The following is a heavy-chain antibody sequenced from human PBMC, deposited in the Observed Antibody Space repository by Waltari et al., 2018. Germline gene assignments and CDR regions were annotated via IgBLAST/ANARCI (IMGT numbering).Heavy chain of an antibody. CDR2: IFSDGTT. V-gene: IGHV4-39*01. J-gene: IGHJ5*02. Sequence: GSGPGLVEPSENLSLTCTVSGGSIIDINHSWAWIRQPPGKGLEWVGTIFSDGTTYYNPSLRSRITMSVDTSKTQFSLRLSSMTAADSAVYYCARRVRFFGFDPWGHGTLVTVAS. D-gene: IGHD3-3*01. CDR3: ARRVRFFGFDP. CDR1: GGSIIDINHS.